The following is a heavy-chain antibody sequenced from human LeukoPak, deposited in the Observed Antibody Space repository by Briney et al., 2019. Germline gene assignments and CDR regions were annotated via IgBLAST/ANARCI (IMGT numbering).Heavy chain of an antibody. CDR2: ISPRGDIT. D-gene: IGHD3-10*01. J-gene: IGHJ4*02. CDR1: GFTFSNHG. V-gene: IGHV3-23*01. CDR3: AKDDPWLRFGE. Sequence: PGGSLRLSCVASGFTFSNHGMNRVRQAAGQGLEWVSGISPRGDITYYADSVKGRFTIDIDNSKNTLYLDVISLTAEAAAVYYCAKDDPWLRFGEWSQGTLVTVSS.